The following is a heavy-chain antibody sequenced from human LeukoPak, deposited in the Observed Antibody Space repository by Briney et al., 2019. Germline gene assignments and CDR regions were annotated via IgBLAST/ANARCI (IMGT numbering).Heavy chain of an antibody. CDR2: IIPIFGTA. D-gene: IGHD3-10*01. V-gene: IGHV1-69*01. CDR1: GGTFSSYA. CDR3: ASAGGDPYYYGSGSYFYYYGMDV. J-gene: IGHJ6*04. Sequence: SVKVSCKASGGTFSSYAISWVRQAPGQGLEWMGGIIPIFGTANYAQKFQGRVTITADESTSTAYMELSSLRSEDTAVYYCASAGGDPYYYGSGSYFYYYGMDVWGKGTTVTVSS.